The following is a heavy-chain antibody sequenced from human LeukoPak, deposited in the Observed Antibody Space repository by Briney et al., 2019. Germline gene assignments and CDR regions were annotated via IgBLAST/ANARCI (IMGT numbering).Heavy chain of an antibody. CDR1: GFTFSSHG. D-gene: IGHD1-7*01. Sequence: QPGRSLRLSCAASGFTFSSHGMHWVRQAPGKGLEWVAVIWYEGTNIYYADSVKGRFIISRDNSKNTLYLQMDSLRVEDTAIYYCARQGGIGNYRQYSWFDPWGQGTLVTVSS. V-gene: IGHV3-33*01. CDR2: IWYEGTNI. J-gene: IGHJ5*02. CDR3: ARQGGIGNYRQYSWFDP.